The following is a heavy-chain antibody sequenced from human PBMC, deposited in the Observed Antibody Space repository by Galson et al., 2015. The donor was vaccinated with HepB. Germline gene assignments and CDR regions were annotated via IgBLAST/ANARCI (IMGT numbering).Heavy chain of an antibody. CDR1: GFTFSSYA. V-gene: IGHV3-30-3*01. D-gene: IGHD2-8*01. Sequence: SLRLSCAASGFTFSSYAMHWVRQAPGKGLEWVAVISYDGSNKYCADSVKGRFTISRDNAKNSLYLQMNSLRAEDTAVYYCARGYADYWGQGTLVTVSS. J-gene: IGHJ4*02. CDR2: ISYDGSNK. CDR3: ARGYADY.